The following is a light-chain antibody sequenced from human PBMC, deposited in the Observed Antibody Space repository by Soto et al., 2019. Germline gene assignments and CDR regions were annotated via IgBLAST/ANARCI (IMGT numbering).Light chain of an antibody. CDR1: QSIRSF. CDR2: AAS. Sequence: DNHMTQSPSSLSASVGYIVTLTCRASQSIRSFLNWYQQKPGKAPKLLIYAASSLQSGVPSRFSGSGSGTGFTLTITSLQPEDSATYHCQQSYSIPLTFAQGTRLEIK. J-gene: IGKJ5*01. CDR3: QQSYSIPLT. V-gene: IGKV1-39*01.